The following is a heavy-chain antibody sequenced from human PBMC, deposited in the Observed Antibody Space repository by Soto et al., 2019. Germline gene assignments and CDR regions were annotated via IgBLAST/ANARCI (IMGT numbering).Heavy chain of an antibody. CDR1: GYTFTSYY. J-gene: IGHJ3*02. V-gene: IGHV1-46*01. CDR3: ARGGYYGSGSPLVGGDI. Sequence: ASVKVSCKASGYTFTSYYMHWVRQAPGQGLEWMGIINPSGGSTSYAQKFQGRVTMTRDTSTSTVYMELSSLRSEDTAVYYCARGGYYGSGSPLVGGDIWGQGTMVTVSS. D-gene: IGHD3-10*01. CDR2: INPSGGST.